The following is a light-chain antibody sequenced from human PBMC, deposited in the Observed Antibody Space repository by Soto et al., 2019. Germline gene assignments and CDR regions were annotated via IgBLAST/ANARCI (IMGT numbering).Light chain of an antibody. CDR2: DVS. CDR1: QSVPGSD. CDR3: QQYGTSPLT. J-gene: IGKJ4*01. V-gene: IGKV3-20*01. Sequence: EVVLMQSPGTLSMSPGDRATLSCRASQSVPGSDVAWYQQKPGQAPRLLIYDVSSRATGTPERFSGSGSGTDFTLNIGRLEPEDFAVYYCQQYGTSPLTFGGGTKVEIK.